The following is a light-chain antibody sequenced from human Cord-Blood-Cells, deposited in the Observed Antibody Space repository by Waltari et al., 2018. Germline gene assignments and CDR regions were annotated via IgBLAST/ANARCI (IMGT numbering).Light chain of an antibody. Sequence: QSALTQPASVSGSPGQSITISCTGTSSDVGGYNYVSWYQQHPGKAPKLMSYEVSNRPSGVSNRFSRSKSGTTASLTISGLQAEDEADYYCSSYTSSSTLVFGGGTKLTVL. CDR1: SSDVGGYNY. CDR3: SSYTSSSTLV. V-gene: IGLV2-14*01. CDR2: EVS. J-gene: IGLJ2*01.